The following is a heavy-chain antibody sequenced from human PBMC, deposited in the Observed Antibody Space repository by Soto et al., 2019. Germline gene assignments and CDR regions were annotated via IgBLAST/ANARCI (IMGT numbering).Heavy chain of an antibody. V-gene: IGHV4-34*01. CDR1: GGSFSGYY. D-gene: IGHD3-22*01. CDR2: INHSGST. J-gene: IGHJ4*02. Sequence: SETLSLTCAVYGGSFSGYYWSWIRQPPGKGLEWIGEINHSGSTNYNPSLKSRVTISVDTSKNQFSLKLSSVTAADTAVYYCARARGVVVTAYYFDYWGQGTLVTVSS. CDR3: ARARGVVVTAYYFDY.